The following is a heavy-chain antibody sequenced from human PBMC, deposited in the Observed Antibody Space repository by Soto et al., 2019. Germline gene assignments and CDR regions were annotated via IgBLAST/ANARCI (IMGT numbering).Heavy chain of an antibody. CDR2: INPYNGNT. V-gene: IGHV1-18*01. CDR1: GYTFTSYG. J-gene: IGHJ4*02. Sequence: ASVKVSCKASGYTFTSYGISCVRQAPGQGLEWMGWINPYNGNTKYAQKLQGRVTMTTDTSTSTAYMELSSLRSEDTAVYYCARDVAALDYWGQGTLVTVSS. CDR3: ARDVAALDY. D-gene: IGHD6-6*01.